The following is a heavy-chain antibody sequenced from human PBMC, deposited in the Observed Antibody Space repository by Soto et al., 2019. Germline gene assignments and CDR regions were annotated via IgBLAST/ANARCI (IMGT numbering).Heavy chain of an antibody. V-gene: IGHV1-58*01. J-gene: IGHJ4*01. D-gene: IGHD3-3*01. CDR1: GSTFRRSA. Sequence: SVKVSSKDSGSTFRRSAVQWMRQARGQPLEWIGRIVVGSGSTTYAQIVQERITITRDMSTSTAYMDLRRLRPDDTAMSYCPSDAHQDDFWSGYASYVVSTDYRREGTTVTV. CDR3: PSDAHQDDFWSGYASYVVSTDY. CDR2: IVVGSGST.